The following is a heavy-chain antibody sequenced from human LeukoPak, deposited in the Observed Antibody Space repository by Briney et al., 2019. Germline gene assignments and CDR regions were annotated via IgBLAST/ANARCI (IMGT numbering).Heavy chain of an antibody. Sequence: GGSLRLSCAASGFTFSSYAMHWVRQAPGKGLDWVAVISYDGNNKFYADSVKGRFTISRDNSKNTLYLQMNSLRAEDTAVYYCAMFPIDSSGWYGGEENFDYWGQGTLVTVSS. CDR1: GFTFSSYA. J-gene: IGHJ4*02. CDR3: AMFPIDSSGWYGGEENFDY. V-gene: IGHV3-30-3*01. D-gene: IGHD6-19*01. CDR2: ISYDGNNK.